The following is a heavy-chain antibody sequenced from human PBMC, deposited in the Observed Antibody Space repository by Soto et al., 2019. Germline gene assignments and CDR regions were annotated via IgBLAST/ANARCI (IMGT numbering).Heavy chain of an antibody. V-gene: IGHV3-23*01. CDR3: ARVGGGQLWSNPLDY. Sequence: GGSLRLSCAASEFTFSTYALSWVHQAPGEGLEWVSAIIATGGATFYADSAKGRFTISRDNSKNTLFLQMNSLRGEDTAVYYCARVGGGQLWSNPLDYWGQGILVTVSS. CDR1: EFTFSTYA. CDR2: IIATGGAT. J-gene: IGHJ4*02. D-gene: IGHD5-18*01.